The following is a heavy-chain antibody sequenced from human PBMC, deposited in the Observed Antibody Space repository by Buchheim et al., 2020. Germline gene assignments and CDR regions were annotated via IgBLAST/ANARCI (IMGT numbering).Heavy chain of an antibody. J-gene: IGHJ6*02. Sequence: QVQLVESGGGVVQPGRSLRLSCAASGFTFSSYGMHWVRQAPGKGLEWVAVISYDGSNKYYADSVKGRFTISRDTSKNTLYLQMNSLRAEDTAVYYCAKDGAIGAIYYYYSGMDVWGQGTT. D-gene: IGHD6-13*01. CDR2: ISYDGSNK. CDR1: GFTFSSYG. CDR3: AKDGAIGAIYYYYSGMDV. V-gene: IGHV3-30*18.